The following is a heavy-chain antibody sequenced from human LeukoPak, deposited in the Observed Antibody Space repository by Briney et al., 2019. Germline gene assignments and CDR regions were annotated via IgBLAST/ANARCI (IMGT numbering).Heavy chain of an antibody. D-gene: IGHD3-3*01. V-gene: IGHV3-30-3*01. CDR3: ARGQVLRFLEWLYYFDY. CDR1: GFTFSSYA. J-gene: IGHJ4*02. Sequence: GGSLRLSCAASGFTFSSYAMHWVRQAPGKGLEWVAVISYDGSNKYYADSVKGRFTISRDNSKNTPYLQMNSLRAEDTAVYYCARGQVLRFLEWLYYFDYWGQGTLVTVSS. CDR2: ISYDGSNK.